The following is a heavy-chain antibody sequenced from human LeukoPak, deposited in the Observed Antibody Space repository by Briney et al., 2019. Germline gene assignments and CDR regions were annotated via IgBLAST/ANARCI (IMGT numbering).Heavy chain of an antibody. D-gene: IGHD4-17*01. J-gene: IGHJ5*02. CDR2: ISYDGSNK. V-gene: IGHV3-30-3*01. CDR1: GFTFSSYA. CDR3: ARGRDYGDGRFDP. Sequence: GGSLRLSCAASGFTFSSYAMHWVRQAPGKGLEWVAVISYDGSNKYYADPVKGRFTISRDNSKNTLYLQMNSLRAEDTAVYYCARGRDYGDGRFDPWGLGTLVTVSS.